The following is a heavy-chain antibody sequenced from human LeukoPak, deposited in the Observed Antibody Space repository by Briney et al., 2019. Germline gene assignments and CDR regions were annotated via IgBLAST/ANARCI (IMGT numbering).Heavy chain of an antibody. V-gene: IGHV3-7*03. CDR3: AGTPSGWDSRGNVD. Sequence: GGSLRLSCATSGFTFNKYWMSWVRQAPGKGLEWVANIRQDGREKYYLDSVRGRFTISRDNARTSVYLQMNSLRAQDTAVYFCAGTPSGWDSRGNVDWGQGTLVTVSS. J-gene: IGHJ4*02. CDR1: GFTFNKYW. CDR2: IRQDGREK. D-gene: IGHD4-23*01.